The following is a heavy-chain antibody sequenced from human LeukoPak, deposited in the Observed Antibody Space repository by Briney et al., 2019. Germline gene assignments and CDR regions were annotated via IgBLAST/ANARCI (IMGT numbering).Heavy chain of an antibody. D-gene: IGHD6-6*01. CDR2: INPNTGGT. J-gene: IGHJ3*02. V-gene: IGHV1-2*02. Sequence: ASVKVSCKASGYTFIDYYMHWVRQAPGQGLEWMGWINPNTGGTNYAQKFQGRVTMTRDTSISAAYMELSRLRSDDTAVYYCARDRNSGSSLDIWGQGTMLTVSS. CDR1: GYTFIDYY. CDR3: ARDRNSGSSLDI.